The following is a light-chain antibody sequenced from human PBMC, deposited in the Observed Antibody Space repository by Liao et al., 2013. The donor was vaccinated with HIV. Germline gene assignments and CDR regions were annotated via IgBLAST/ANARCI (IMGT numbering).Light chain of an antibody. CDR1: NIGSKS. CDR2: YDT. Sequence: SFVLTQPPSVSVAPGKTASITCGGSNIGSKSVHWYQQKPGQAPVLVIYYDTERPSGVPERFSGSNSGSTATLTISRVEAGDEADYYCQVWDRSSDVRVFGGGTKLTVL. CDR3: QVWDRSSDVRV. V-gene: IGLV3-21*01. J-gene: IGLJ2*01.